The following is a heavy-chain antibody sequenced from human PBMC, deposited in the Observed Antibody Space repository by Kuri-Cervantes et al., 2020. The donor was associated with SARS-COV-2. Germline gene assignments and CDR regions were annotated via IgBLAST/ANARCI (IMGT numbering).Heavy chain of an antibody. J-gene: IGHJ4*02. Sequence: ASVKVSCKASGYTFTSYGISWVRQAPGQGLEWMGGIIPIFGTANYAQKFQGRVTMTTDTSTSTAYMELRSLRSDDTAVYYCARGFGSGWYLDYWGQGTLVTVSS. D-gene: IGHD6-19*01. V-gene: IGHV1-18*01. CDR2: IIPIFGTA. CDR3: ARGFGSGWYLDY. CDR1: GYTFTSYG.